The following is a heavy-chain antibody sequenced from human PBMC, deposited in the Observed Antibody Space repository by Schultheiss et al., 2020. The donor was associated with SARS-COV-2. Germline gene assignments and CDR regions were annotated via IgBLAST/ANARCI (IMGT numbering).Heavy chain of an antibody. V-gene: IGHV1-2*02. CDR1: GYTFTGYY. J-gene: IGHJ6*02. Sequence: GESLKISCKASGYTFTGYYMHWVRQAPGQGLEWMGWINPNSGGTNYAQKFQGRVTMTRDTSISTAYMELSRLRSDDTAVYYCAKDLSGWYSSSSLYGMDVWGQGTTVTVSS. D-gene: IGHD6-6*01. CDR2: INPNSGGT. CDR3: AKDLSGWYSSSSLYGMDV.